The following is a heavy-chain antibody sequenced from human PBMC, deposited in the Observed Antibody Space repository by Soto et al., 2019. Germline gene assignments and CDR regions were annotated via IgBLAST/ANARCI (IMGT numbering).Heavy chain of an antibody. J-gene: IGHJ3*02. Sequence: QLQLQESGPGLVKPSETLSLTCNVFGGSISSSSYYWGWIRQSPGKGLEWIGSVYYSGSTYYNTSLKSRVAISVDTSKNQFSRNLNSVTAADTAVYYCERFVRSGDAFDIWGQGTMVTVSS. CDR3: ERFVRSGDAFDI. CDR1: GGSISSSSYY. V-gene: IGHV4-39*01. CDR2: VYYSGST. D-gene: IGHD2-21*01.